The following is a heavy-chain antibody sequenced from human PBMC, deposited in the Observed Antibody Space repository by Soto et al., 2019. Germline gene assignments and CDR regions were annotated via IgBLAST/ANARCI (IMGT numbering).Heavy chain of an antibody. V-gene: IGHV4-59*01. J-gene: IGHJ6*02. CDR3: VRDRGEWGQGMDV. D-gene: IGHD3-10*01. Sequence: PSETLSLTCTVSGGSISTCFWTRVRQTPGKGLEWIGSIYKSRSTSYNPSLENRLTISVETSKNQFSLKLTSVTPVDTAIYYCVRDRGEWGQGMDVWGPGTTVTVSS. CDR2: IYKSRST. CDR1: GGSISTCF.